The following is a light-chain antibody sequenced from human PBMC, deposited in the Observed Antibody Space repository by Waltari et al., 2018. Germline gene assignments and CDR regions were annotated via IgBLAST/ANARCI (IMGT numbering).Light chain of an antibody. Sequence: DIQLTQSPYSLSASVGDRVTITFRASKGINKYLNWYQQKPGQAPKLLIYSESILQSEVPSRFSGGVSGTGFTLTIIRLQPEDFSTYYCQQTFSMPYTFGQGTKLEI. CDR1: KGINKY. J-gene: IGKJ2*01. V-gene: IGKV1-39*01. CDR2: SES. CDR3: QQTFSMPYT.